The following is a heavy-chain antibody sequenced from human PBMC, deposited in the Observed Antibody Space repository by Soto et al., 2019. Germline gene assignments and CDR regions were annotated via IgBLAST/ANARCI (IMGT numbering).Heavy chain of an antibody. V-gene: IGHV3-53*01. CDR1: GFTVSSNY. CDR3: ARDKAVAGTGGDYYYYYGMDV. CDR2: IYSGGST. Sequence: EVQLVESGGALIQPGGSLRLSCAASGFTVSSNYMSWVRQAPGKGLEWVSVIYSGGSTYYADSVKGRFTISRDNSKNTLYLQMNSLRAEDTAVYYCARDKAVAGTGGDYYYYYGMDVWGQGTTVTVSS. D-gene: IGHD6-19*01. J-gene: IGHJ6*02.